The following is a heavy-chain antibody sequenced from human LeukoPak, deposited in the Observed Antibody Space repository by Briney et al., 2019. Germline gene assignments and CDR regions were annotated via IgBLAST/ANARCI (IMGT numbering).Heavy chain of an antibody. V-gene: IGHV4-39*07. CDR3: ARLKLGAYFDL. CDR1: GGSISSSSSY. Sequence: SETLSLTCTVSGGSISSSSSYWGWIRQPPGKGLEWIGSIYYSGSTYYNPSLKSRVTILLDTSKNQCSLKLTSVSAADTAVYYCARLKLGAYFDLWGRGTLVTVSS. CDR2: IYYSGST. J-gene: IGHJ2*01. D-gene: IGHD3-16*01.